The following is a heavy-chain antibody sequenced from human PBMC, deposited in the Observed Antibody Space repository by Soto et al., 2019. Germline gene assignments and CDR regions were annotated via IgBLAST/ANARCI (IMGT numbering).Heavy chain of an antibody. CDR1: GGSISSYY. Sequence: NPSETLSLTCTVSGGSISSYYWSWIRQPPGKGLEWIGYIYYSGSTNYNPSLKSRVTISVDTSKNQFTLRADDTAVYYCATRWGTAPRWGQGTLVTVSS. CDR2: IYYSGST. CDR3: ATRWGTAPR. D-gene: IGHD7-27*01. V-gene: IGHV4-59*08. J-gene: IGHJ4*02.